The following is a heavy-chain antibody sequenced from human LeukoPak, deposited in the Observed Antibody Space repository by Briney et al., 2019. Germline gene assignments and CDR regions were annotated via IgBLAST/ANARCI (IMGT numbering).Heavy chain of an antibody. CDR2: FDPEDGET. Sequence: ASVTVSCKVSGYTLTELSMHWERQAHGKGLEWMGGFDPEDGETIYAQKFQGRVTMTEDTSTDTAYMELSSLRSEDTAVYYCARDRLSPEAGDYWGQGTLVTVSS. CDR1: GYTLTELS. V-gene: IGHV1-24*01. J-gene: IGHJ4*02. D-gene: IGHD6-6*01. CDR3: ARDRLSPEAGDY.